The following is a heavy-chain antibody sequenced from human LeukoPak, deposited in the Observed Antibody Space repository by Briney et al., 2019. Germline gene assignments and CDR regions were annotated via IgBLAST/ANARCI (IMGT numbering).Heavy chain of an antibody. J-gene: IGHJ1*01. D-gene: IGHD4-17*01. CDR3: ARMDYSDQFFQH. CDR1: GFTFNSYA. CDR2: ISKNGDST. V-gene: IGHV3-64*01. Sequence: GGSLRLSCAASGFTFNSYAMHWIRQAPGKGLEYVSAISKNGDSTFHAISVKGRFTISRDNSKNTLYLQMGSLRPEDMAVYYCARMDYSDQFFQHWGQGSLDTVSS.